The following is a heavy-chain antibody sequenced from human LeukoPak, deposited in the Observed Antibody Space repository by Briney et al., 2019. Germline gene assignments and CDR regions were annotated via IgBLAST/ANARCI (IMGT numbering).Heavy chain of an antibody. J-gene: IGHJ4*02. V-gene: IGHV4-4*09. CDR1: GGSISSYY. CDR3: ARCIGYFDY. D-gene: IGHD2-15*01. CDR2: IYTSGST. Sequence: SETLSLTCTVSGGSISSYYWSWIRQPPGKGLEWIGYIYTSGSTNYNPSLKSRVTISVDTSKNQFSLKLSSVTAADTAVYYCARCIGYFDYWGQGTLVTVSS.